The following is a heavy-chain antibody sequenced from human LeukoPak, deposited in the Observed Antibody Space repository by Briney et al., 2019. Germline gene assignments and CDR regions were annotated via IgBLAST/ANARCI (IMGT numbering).Heavy chain of an antibody. CDR1: GFTVSSNY. CDR3: AKVIGVVVRGYYYGMDV. CDR2: ISGSGGST. Sequence: GGSLRLSCAASGFTVSSNYMSWVRQAPGKGLEWVSAISGSGGSTYYADSVKGRFTISRDNSKNTLYLQMNSLRAEDTAVYYCAKVIGVVVRGYYYGMDVWGQGTTVTVSS. D-gene: IGHD2-15*01. V-gene: IGHV3-23*01. J-gene: IGHJ6*02.